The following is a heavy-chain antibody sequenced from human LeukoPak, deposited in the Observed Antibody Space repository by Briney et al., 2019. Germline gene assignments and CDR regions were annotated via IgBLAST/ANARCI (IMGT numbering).Heavy chain of an antibody. J-gene: IGHJ3*02. V-gene: IGHV1-69*13. CDR2: IIPIFGTA. CDR3: ARAFPDAFDI. Sequence: ASVKVSCKASGGTFSSYAISWVGQAPGQGLEWMGGIIPIFGTANYAQKFQGRVTITADESTSTAYMELSSLRSEDTAVYYCARAFPDAFDIWGQGTMVTVSS. CDR1: GGTFSSYA. D-gene: IGHD3-3*02.